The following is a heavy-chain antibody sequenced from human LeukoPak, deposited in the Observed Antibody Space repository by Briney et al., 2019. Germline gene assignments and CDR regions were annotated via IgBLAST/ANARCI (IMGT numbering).Heavy chain of an antibody. CDR2: IYTSGST. CDR3: ARAGYCSGGSCPPYYYYGMDV. J-gene: IGHJ6*02. CDR1: GGSISSYY. D-gene: IGHD2-15*01. Sequence: SETLSLTCTVSGGSISSYYWSWIRQPAGKGLEWIGRIYTSGSTNYNPSLKSRVTMSVETSKNQFSLKLSSVTAADTAVYYCARAGYCSGGSCPPYYYYGMDVWGQGTTVTVSS. V-gene: IGHV4-4*07.